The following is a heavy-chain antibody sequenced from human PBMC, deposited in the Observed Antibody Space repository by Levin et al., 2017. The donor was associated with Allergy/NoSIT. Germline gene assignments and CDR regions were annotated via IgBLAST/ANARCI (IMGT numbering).Heavy chain of an antibody. V-gene: IGHV3-23*01. Sequence: PSETLSLTCAASGFTFSSYAMTWVRQAPGKGLEWVSGISGSGGSTYYADSVKGRFTISRDISKNTLYLQMNRLRADDTAVYYCAKSFGSGSSYDYWGQGTLVTVSS. D-gene: IGHD3-10*01. CDR1: GFTFSSYA. CDR3: AKSFGSGSSYDY. CDR2: ISGSGGST. J-gene: IGHJ4*02.